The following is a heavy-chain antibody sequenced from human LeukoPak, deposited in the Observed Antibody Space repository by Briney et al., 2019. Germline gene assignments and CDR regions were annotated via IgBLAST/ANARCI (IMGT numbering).Heavy chain of an antibody. CDR1: GFTFSNAW. V-gene: IGHV3-15*01. J-gene: IGHJ4*02. D-gene: IGHD3-10*01. Sequence: GGSLRLSCAASGFTFSNAWMNWVRQAPGKGLEWVGRIKSRIDGGTTEHAASVKGRFTISRDDSKNSLYLQMNSLKTEDTAVYYCAASGSYMPNDYWGQGTLVTVSS. CDR2: IKSRIDGGTT. CDR3: AASGSYMPNDY.